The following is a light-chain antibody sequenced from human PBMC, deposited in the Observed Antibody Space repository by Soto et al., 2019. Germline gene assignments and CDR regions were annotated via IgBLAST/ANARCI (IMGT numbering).Light chain of an antibody. CDR1: QTIGSY. J-gene: IGKJ4*01. Sequence: DIQMTQSPSSLSASVGDRVTISCRASQTIGSYLHWYQHKPGSVPMLLISDVSTLQSGVTGRFRSSRTETEFTLPITYVQPEDFATYYCQQGYSIHALTFGGGTKLELK. CDR3: QQGYSIHALT. V-gene: IGKV1-39*01. CDR2: DVS.